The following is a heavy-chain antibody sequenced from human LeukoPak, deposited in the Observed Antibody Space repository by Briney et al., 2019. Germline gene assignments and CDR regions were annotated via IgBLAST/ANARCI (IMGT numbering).Heavy chain of an antibody. CDR1: GYPLSELS. Sequence: GASVKVSCKVSGYPLSELSMHWVRQAPGKGLEWMGGIIPIFGTANYAQKFQGRVTITADESTSTAYMELSSLRSEDTAVYYCARAWGSSTSCLDYWGQGTLVTVSS. D-gene: IGHD2-2*01. CDR3: ARAWGSSTSCLDY. CDR2: IIPIFGTA. J-gene: IGHJ4*03. V-gene: IGHV1-69*13.